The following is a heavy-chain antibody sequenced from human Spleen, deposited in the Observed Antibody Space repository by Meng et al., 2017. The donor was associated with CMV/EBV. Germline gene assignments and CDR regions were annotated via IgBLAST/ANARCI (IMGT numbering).Heavy chain of an antibody. CDR3: ARPHRSGSYHPPYFFDS. V-gene: IGHV1-69*01. CDR1: GTVNYNG. J-gene: IGHJ4*02. CDR2: IIPMFGSA. D-gene: IGHD3-10*01. Sequence: GTVNYNGVSGLRQAPGQELEWMGGIIPMFGSANNAQKFQGRATITADESTGTVYIELSSLTYEDTAVYYCARPHRSGSYHPPYFFDSWGQGTLVTVSS.